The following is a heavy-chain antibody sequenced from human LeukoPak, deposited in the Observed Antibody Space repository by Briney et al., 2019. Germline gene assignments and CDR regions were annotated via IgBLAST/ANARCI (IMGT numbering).Heavy chain of an antibody. V-gene: IGHV3-21*01. CDR3: ARASNHYYDSSGPRKNDY. CDR2: ISSSSSYI. J-gene: IGHJ4*02. CDR1: GFTFSSYS. Sequence: GGSLRLSCAASGFTFSSYSMNCVRQARGKGLEWVSSISSSSSYIYYADSVKGRFTISRDNTKNSLYLQMNSLRAEDTAVYYCARASNHYYDSSGPRKNDYWGQGTLVTVSS. D-gene: IGHD3-22*01.